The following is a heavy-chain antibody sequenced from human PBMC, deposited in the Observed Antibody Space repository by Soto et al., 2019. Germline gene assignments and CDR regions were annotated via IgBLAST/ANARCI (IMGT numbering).Heavy chain of an antibody. D-gene: IGHD6-19*01. CDR1: SGSISSSNW. V-gene: IGHV4-4*02. CDR2: IYHGGTT. Sequence: SETLSLTCVVSSGSISSSNWWSWVRQSPERGLEWIGEIYHGGTTNYNPSLKSRVTISVDKPKNQFSLQLTSVTAADTAVYYCARITYGIGSFFDYWGQGTLVTVSS. J-gene: IGHJ4*02. CDR3: ARITYGIGSFFDY.